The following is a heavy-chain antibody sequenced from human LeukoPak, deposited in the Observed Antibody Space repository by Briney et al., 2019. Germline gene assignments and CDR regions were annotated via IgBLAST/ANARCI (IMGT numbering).Heavy chain of an antibody. J-gene: IGHJ5*02. D-gene: IGHD2-2*02. Sequence: ASVKVSCKASGYTFTSYYMHWVRQAPGQGLEWMGIINPSGGSTSYAQKFQGRVTMTRDMSTGTVYMELSSLRSEDTAVHYCARDRTRDIVVVPAAIRGDNWFDPWGQGTLVTVSS. CDR3: ARDRTRDIVVVPAAIRGDNWFDP. CDR1: GYTFTSYY. CDR2: INPSGGST. V-gene: IGHV1-46*01.